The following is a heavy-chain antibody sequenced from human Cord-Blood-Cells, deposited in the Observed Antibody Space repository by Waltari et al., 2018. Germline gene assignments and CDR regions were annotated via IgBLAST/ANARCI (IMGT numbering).Heavy chain of an antibody. CDR2: SNPNSGGT. J-gene: IGHJ4*02. CDR3: ARVWGYGSGSYYFDY. CDR1: GYTFTGYY. D-gene: IGHD3-10*01. V-gene: IGHV1-2*02. Sequence: QVLLVQSGAEVKKPGASVKVSCKASGYTFTGYYMHWVRQAPGQGLEWMGWSNPNSGGTNYAQKFQGRVTMTRDTSISTAYMGLSRLRSDDTAVYYCARVWGYGSGSYYFDYWGQGTLVTVSS.